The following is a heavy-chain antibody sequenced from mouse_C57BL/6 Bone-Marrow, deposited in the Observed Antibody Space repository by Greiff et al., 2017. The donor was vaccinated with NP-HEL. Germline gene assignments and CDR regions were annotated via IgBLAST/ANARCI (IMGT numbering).Heavy chain of an antibody. CDR3: ATITTVAYWYFDV. CDR1: GFSLTSYA. J-gene: IGHJ1*03. D-gene: IGHD1-1*01. Sequence: VKLMESGPGLVAPSQSLSITCTVSGFSLTSYAISWVRQPPGKGLEWLGVIWTGGGTNYNSALKSRLSISKDNSKSQVFLKMNSLQTDDTARYYCATITTVAYWYFDVWGTGTTVTVSS. CDR2: IWTGGGT. V-gene: IGHV2-9-1*01.